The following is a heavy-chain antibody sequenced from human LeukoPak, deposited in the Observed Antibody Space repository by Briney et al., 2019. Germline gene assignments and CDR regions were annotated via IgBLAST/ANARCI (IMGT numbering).Heavy chain of an antibody. CDR1: GGSFSGYY. J-gene: IGHJ4*02. CDR2: INHSGST. CDR3: ARYAREGSYDY. D-gene: IGHD1-26*01. Sequence: SETLSLTCAVYGGSFSGYYWSWIRQPPGKGLEWIGEINHSGSTNYNPSLKSRVTISVDTSKNQFSLKLSSVTAADTAVYYCARYAREGSYDYWGQGTLVTVSS. V-gene: IGHV4-34*01.